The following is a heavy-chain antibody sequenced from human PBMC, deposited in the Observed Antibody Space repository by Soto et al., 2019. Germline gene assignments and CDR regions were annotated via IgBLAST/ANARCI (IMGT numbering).Heavy chain of an antibody. CDR1: GDSFSNYY. V-gene: IGHV4-4*07. D-gene: IGHD3-10*01. J-gene: IGHJ6*02. Sequence: WETLSLTCTVSGDSFSNYYWSWIRQPAGKGLEWIGRIYPSGTTNYNPSLKSRLTMSRDTSKNQFSLSLRSVTAADTAVYFCARDDFGSAGMDVWGQGTTVTVSS. CDR2: IYPSGTT. CDR3: ARDDFGSAGMDV.